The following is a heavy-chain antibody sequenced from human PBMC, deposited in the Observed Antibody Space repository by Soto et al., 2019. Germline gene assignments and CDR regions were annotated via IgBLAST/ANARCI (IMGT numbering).Heavy chain of an antibody. CDR2: MKHDESEK. CDR3: ARRPNGPGYSYSWGDAFDS. Sequence: GGSLRLSCGASGLMFSYHGMSWVRQAPGKGLEKVAKMKHDESEKDYVDSGKGRFTISRDNAKSSLYLQMNSLRAEDTAGYYCARRPNGPGYSYSWGDAFDSWGQGIRVTVSS. CDR1: GLMFSYHG. J-gene: IGHJ3*02. D-gene: IGHD5-18*01. V-gene: IGHV3-7*02.